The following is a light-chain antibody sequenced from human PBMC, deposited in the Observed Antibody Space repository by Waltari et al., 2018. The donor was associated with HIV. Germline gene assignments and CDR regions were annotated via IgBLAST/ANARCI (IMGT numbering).Light chain of an antibody. V-gene: IGLV2-14*01. Sequence: SALTQPASVSGSPGQSIPISCPGTISDVGGYNYVSWYQQYPGNAPNSMIDAVTTRPSGVSNRFSGSKSGDTASLTISGLQAEDEADYYCSSYSSSATLVFGGGTKLTVL. CDR2: AVT. CDR3: SSYSSSATLV. CDR1: ISDVGGYNY. J-gene: IGLJ3*02.